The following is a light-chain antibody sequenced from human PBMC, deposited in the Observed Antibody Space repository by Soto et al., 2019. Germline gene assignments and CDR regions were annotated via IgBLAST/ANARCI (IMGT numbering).Light chain of an antibody. J-gene: IGLJ1*01. CDR2: EVS. Sequence: QSALTQPPSVSGSPGQSVTISCTGTSSVVGSYNRVSWYQQPPGTAPKLMIYEVSNRPSGVPDRFSGFKPGNTASLTISGLQAEDEADYYCSSYTSSSTYVFGTGTKVTVL. CDR3: SSYTSSSTYV. CDR1: SSVVGSYNR. V-gene: IGLV2-18*02.